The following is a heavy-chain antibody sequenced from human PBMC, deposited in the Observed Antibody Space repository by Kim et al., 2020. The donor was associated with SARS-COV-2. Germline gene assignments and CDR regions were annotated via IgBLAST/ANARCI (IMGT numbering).Heavy chain of an antibody. CDR1: GFTFSSYW. V-gene: IGHV3-7*01. J-gene: IGHJ3*02. D-gene: IGHD6-19*01. CDR2: IKQDGNQK. Sequence: GGSLRLSCAASGFTFSSYWMTWVRQAPGKGLEWVANIKQDGNQKYYVDSVKGRFTISRDNAKNSLYLQMNSLRAEDTPVYYCARDGDLYSSGKDAFDSWG. CDR3: ARDGDLYSSGKDAFDS.